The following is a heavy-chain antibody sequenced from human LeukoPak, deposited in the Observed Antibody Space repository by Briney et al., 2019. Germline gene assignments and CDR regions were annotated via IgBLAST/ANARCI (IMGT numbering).Heavy chain of an antibody. CDR2: IYPGDSDT. J-gene: IGHJ5*02. V-gene: IGHV5-51*01. D-gene: IGHD6-6*01. Sequence: GESLKISCKGSGYSLTSYWIGWVRQMPGKGLEWMGIIYPGDSDTRYSPSFQGQVTISADKSISTAYLQWSSLKASDTAMYYCARLGSIAARPSHGNWFDPWGQGTLVTVSS. CDR3: ARLGSIAARPSHGNWFDP. CDR1: GYSLTSYW.